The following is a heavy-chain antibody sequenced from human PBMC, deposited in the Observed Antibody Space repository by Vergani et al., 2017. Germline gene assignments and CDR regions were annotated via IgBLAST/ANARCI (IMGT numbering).Heavy chain of an antibody. CDR1: GDSITSRSYY. J-gene: IGHJ2*01. CDR3: ASGKYYSDSTSHFRGRYFDV. D-gene: IGHD3-16*01. CDR2: IYNSGNG. V-gene: IGHV4-39*01. Sequence: QMQLQESGPGLVKASETLSLPCTVSGDSITSRSYYWSWTRHPPGKGLEWIGIIYNSGNGDSSSSLKSRVTISADTSKNQFSLRLTSGTAADTAVYYCASGKYYSDSTSHFRGRYFDVWGRGTLVTVPS.